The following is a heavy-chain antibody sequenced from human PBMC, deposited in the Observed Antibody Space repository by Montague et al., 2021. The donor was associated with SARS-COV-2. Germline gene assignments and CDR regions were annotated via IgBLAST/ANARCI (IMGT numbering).Heavy chain of an antibody. Sequence: SETLSLTCTVSGDSIRTNYWSWIRQPPGKGLEWIGYVDKSDNTDYNPSLKSRVTISLDTSKKRFSLKLNSVTSADTAVYYCTSGEGNYGWRYYFDYWGQGTLVTVSS. D-gene: IGHD3-10*01. CDR2: VDKSDNT. J-gene: IGHJ4*02. V-gene: IGHV4-59*01. CDR3: TSGEGNYGWRYYFDY. CDR1: GDSIRTNY.